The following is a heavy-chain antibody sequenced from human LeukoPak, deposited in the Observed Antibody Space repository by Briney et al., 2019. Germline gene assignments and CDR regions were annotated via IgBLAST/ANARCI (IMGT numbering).Heavy chain of an antibody. CDR2: ISYDGSNK. J-gene: IGHJ4*02. V-gene: IGHV3-30*04. D-gene: IGHD6-13*01. CDR1: GFTFSSYA. Sequence: GGSLRLSCAASGFTFSSYAMHWVRQAPGKGLEWVAVISYDGSNKYYADSVKGRFTISRDNSKNTLYLQMNSLRAEDTAVYYCARVRYSSSWYHLDYWGQGTPVTVSS. CDR3: ARVRYSSSWYHLDY.